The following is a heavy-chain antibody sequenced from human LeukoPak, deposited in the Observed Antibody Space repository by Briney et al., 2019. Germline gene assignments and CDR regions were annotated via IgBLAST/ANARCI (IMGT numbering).Heavy chain of an antibody. CDR1: GGTFSSYA. J-gene: IGHJ4*01. V-gene: IGHV1-69*04. D-gene: IGHD3-22*01. CDR3: ASPPYYYDSSGLDY. Sequence: ASVKVSCKASGGTFSSYAISWVRQAPGQGLEWMGRIIPILGIANYAQKFQGRVTMTACKSTSTAYMELSSLSSEDTAVYYCASPPYYYDSSGLDYWGHGTLVTVSS. CDR2: IIPILGIA.